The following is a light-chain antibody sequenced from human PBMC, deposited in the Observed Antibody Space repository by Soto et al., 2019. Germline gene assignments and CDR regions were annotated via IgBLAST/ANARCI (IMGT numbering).Light chain of an antibody. CDR2: GNS. J-gene: IGLJ3*02. Sequence: QSALTQPPSVSGAPGQRVTISSTGSSSNIGAGYDVHWYQQLPGTAPKLLIYGNSNRPSGVPDRFSGSKSGTSASLAITGLQAEDEADYYCQSYDSSLSGRGVFGGGTKLTVL. V-gene: IGLV1-40*01. CDR1: SSNIGAGYD. CDR3: QSYDSSLSGRGV.